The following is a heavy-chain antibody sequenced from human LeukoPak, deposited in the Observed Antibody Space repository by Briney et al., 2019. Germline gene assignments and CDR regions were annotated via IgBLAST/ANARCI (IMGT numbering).Heavy chain of an antibody. J-gene: IGHJ4*02. D-gene: IGHD3-3*01. CDR1: GGSISSYY. CDR2: IYYSGST. V-gene: IGHV4-59*01. CDR3: ARDLYDFWSGSPRYYFDY. Sequence: SETLSLTCTVSGGSISSYYWSWIRQPPGKGLEWIGYIYYSGSTNYNPSLKSRVTIPVDTSKNQFSLKLSSVTAADTAVYYCARDLYDFWSGSPRYYFDYWGQGTLVTVSS.